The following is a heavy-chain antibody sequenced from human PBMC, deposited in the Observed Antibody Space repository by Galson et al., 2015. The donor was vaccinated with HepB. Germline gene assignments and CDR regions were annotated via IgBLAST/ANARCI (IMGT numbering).Heavy chain of an antibody. Sequence: SLRLSCAASGFTFSSYAMSWVRQAPGKGLEWVSVINPSGGAAFYARSVKGRFTISRDNSKNTMYLQMDSLRAEDTALYYCARRGIGGRDYALDSWGQGILVTVSS. CDR1: GFTFSSYA. J-gene: IGHJ5*01. D-gene: IGHD4/OR15-4a*01. V-gene: IGHV3-23*01. CDR2: INPSGGAA. CDR3: ARRGIGGRDYALDS.